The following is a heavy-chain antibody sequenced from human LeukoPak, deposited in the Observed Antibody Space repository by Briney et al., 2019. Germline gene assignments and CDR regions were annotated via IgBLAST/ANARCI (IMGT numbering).Heavy chain of an antibody. CDR2: IITIFGTA. J-gene: IGHJ4*02. CDR3: ARDNDSRDPPHFYY. V-gene: IGHV1-69*06. D-gene: IGHD3-16*01. CDR1: GGTFSSYA. Sequence: ASVKLSCKASGGTFSSYAISWVRQAPGQGLEWMGGIITIFGTANYAQKFRGRVTITADKSTRTTYMELSSLRSEDTAVYYCARDNDSRDPPHFYYCGEGTLVTVSS.